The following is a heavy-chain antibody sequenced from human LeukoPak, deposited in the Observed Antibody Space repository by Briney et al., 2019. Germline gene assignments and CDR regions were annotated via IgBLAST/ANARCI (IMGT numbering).Heavy chain of an antibody. D-gene: IGHD6-6*01. CDR2: ISGSGGST. CDR1: GFTFSSYA. V-gene: IGHV3-23*01. Sequence: PGGSLRLSCAASGFTFSSYAMSWVRQAPGKGLEWVSAISGSGGSTYYADSVKGRFTISRDNSKNTLYLQMNSLRAEDTAVYYCARGIAARHYFDYWGQGTLVTVSS. J-gene: IGHJ4*02. CDR3: ARGIAARHYFDY.